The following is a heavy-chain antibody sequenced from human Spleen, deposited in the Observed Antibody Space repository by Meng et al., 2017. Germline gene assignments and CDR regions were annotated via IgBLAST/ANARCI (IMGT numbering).Heavy chain of an antibody. Sequence: SETLSLTCTVSGGSISSYYWSWIRRPPGKGLEWIGYIYFSGSTNYNPSLKRRVSTTLDTSKNQFSLQLRSVTAADTAIYYCARYYYETSGLFDYWGQGTLVTVSS. CDR2: IYFSGST. V-gene: IGHV4-59*08. CDR3: ARYYYETSGLFDY. D-gene: IGHD3-22*01. J-gene: IGHJ4*02. CDR1: GGSISSYY.